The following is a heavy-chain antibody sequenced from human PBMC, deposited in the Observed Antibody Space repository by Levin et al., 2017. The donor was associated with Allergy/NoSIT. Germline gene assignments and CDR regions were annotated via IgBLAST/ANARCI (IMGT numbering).Heavy chain of an antibody. D-gene: IGHD6-13*01. CDR1: GGSISSYY. CDR3: ARGNSSSWYGWYYYGMDV. J-gene: IGHJ6*02. CDR2: IYTSGST. V-gene: IGHV4-4*07. Sequence: SQTLSLTCTVSGGSISSYYWSWIRQPAGKGLEWIGRIYTSGSTNYNPSLKSRVTMSVDTSKNQFSLKLSSVTAADTAVYYCARGNSSSWYGWYYYGMDVWGQGTTVTVSS.